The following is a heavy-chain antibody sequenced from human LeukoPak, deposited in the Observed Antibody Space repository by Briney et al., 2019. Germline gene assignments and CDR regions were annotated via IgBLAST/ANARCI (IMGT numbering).Heavy chain of an antibody. D-gene: IGHD3-22*01. CDR3: ARSGRGYYDSLDH. J-gene: IGHJ4*02. CDR2: IWYDGSNK. Sequence: GRSLRLSCAAYGFTFSSYGMHWVRQVPGKGLEWVALIWYDGSNKYYADSVKGRFTISRDNANNTLYLQMNSLRAEDTAVYYCARSGRGYYDSLDHWGQGDLVTVSS. CDR1: GFTFSSYG. V-gene: IGHV3-33*01.